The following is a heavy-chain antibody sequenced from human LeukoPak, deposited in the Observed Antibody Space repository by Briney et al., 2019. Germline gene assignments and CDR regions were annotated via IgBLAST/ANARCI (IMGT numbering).Heavy chain of an antibody. D-gene: IGHD1-7*01. CDR1: GFTFSSYW. CDR2: IKQDGSEK. V-gene: IGHV3-7*05. J-gene: IGHJ5*02. Sequence: GGSLRLSCAASGFTFSSYWMSWVRQAPGKGLEWVANIKQDGSEKYYVDSVKGRFTISRDNAKNSLYLQMNSLRAEDTAVYYCASLGYNWNLGNWFDPWGQGTLVTVSS. CDR3: ASLGYNWNLGNWFDP.